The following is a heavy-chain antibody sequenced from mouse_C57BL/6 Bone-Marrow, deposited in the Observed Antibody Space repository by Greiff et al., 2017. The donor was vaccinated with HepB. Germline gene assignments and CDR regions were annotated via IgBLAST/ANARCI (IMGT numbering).Heavy chain of an antibody. CDR2: IDPSDSYT. V-gene: IGHV1-69*01. J-gene: IGHJ1*03. Sequence: QVQLQQPGAELVMPGASVKLSCKASGYTFTSYWMHWVKQRPGQGLEWIGEIDPSDSYTNYNQKFKGKSTLTVDKSSSTAYMQLSSLTSVDSAVYYCARRIYYDYDEGYFDVWGTGTTVTVSS. D-gene: IGHD2-4*01. CDR1: GYTFTSYW. CDR3: ARRIYYDYDEGYFDV.